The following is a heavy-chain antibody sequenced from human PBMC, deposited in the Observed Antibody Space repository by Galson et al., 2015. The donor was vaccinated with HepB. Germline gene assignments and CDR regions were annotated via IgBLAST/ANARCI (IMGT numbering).Heavy chain of an antibody. V-gene: IGHV1-69*13. D-gene: IGHD3-10*01. Sequence: SVKVSCRASGGTFSSYAISWVRQAPGQGLEWMGGIIPIFGTANYAQKFQGRVTITADESTSTAYMELRSLRSDDTAVYYCARMYYGSGSTYTDFWSQGTLVTVSS. CDR3: ARMYYGSGSTYTDF. CDR1: GGTFSSYA. J-gene: IGHJ4*02. CDR2: IIPIFGTA.